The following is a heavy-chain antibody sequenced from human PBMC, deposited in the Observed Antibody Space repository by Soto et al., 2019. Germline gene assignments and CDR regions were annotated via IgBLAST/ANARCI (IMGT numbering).Heavy chain of an antibody. CDR3: AKFGGRGGNDRSSNCFAP. CDR1: GFTFANYA. J-gene: IGHJ5*02. D-gene: IGHD1-1*01. Sequence: GGSLRLSCAASGFTFANYAMSWVRQTPGRGLEWVSVISGSGYNTYYADSAEGRFTISRDNFENIVYLQMNSLRAEDTAVYYSAKFGGRGGNDRSSNCFAPGGQGPLVTVSS. V-gene: IGHV3-23*01. CDR2: ISGSGYNT.